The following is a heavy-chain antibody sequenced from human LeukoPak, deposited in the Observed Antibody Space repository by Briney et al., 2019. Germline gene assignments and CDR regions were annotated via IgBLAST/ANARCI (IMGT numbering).Heavy chain of an antibody. Sequence: ETLSLTCAVYGGSFSGYYWSWIRQPPGKGLEWVSAISGSGGSTYYADSVKGRFTISRDNSKNTLYLQMNSLRPEDTAVYYCAKGLSPSGWYGSFDYWGQGTLVTVSS. J-gene: IGHJ4*02. V-gene: IGHV3-23*01. D-gene: IGHD6-19*01. CDR1: GGSFSGYY. CDR3: AKGLSPSGWYGSFDY. CDR2: ISGSGGST.